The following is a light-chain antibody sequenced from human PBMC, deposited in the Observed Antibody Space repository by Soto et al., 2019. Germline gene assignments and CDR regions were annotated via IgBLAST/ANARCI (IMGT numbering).Light chain of an antibody. CDR3: QQYGTSVLT. CDR1: QSVNNAY. CDR2: DAS. J-gene: IGKJ4*01. Sequence: EIVLTQSPGTLSLSPGERATLSCRASQSVNNAYLAWYQQKPGQAPRLLIYDASKRATGIPDRLSGSGSGTDFTLTICRRELEDFAVYYWQQYGTSVLTFGGGTKVEIK. V-gene: IGKV3-20*01.